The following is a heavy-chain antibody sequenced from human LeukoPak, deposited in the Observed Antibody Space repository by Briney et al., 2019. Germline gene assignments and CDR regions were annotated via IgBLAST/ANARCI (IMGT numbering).Heavy chain of an antibody. CDR3: AKSNGYGLIGI. V-gene: IGHV4-39*07. Sequence: SETLSLTCTVSGGSFSSYYWGWIRQPPGKGLEWIGSIYYSGSTYYNPSLKSRVTISVDTSKNQFSLKLNSVTAADTAVYYCAKSNGYGLIGIWGQGTMVTVSS. CDR1: GGSFSSYY. D-gene: IGHD3-10*01. CDR2: IYYSGST. J-gene: IGHJ3*02.